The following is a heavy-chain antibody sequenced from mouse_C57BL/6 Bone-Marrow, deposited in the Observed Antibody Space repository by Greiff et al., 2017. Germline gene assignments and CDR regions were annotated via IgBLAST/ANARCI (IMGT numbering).Heavy chain of an antibody. CDR1: GFSLTSYG. J-gene: IGHJ4*01. CDR3: ARQGIYYDYDDYAMDY. Sequence: QVHVKQSGPGLVAPSQSLSITCTVSGFSLTSYGVHWVRQPPGKGLEWLVVIWSDGSTTYNSALKSRLSISKDNSKSQVFLKMNSLQTDDTAMYYCARQGIYYDYDDYAMDYWGQGTSVTVSS. D-gene: IGHD2-4*01. V-gene: IGHV2-6-1*01. CDR2: IWSDGST.